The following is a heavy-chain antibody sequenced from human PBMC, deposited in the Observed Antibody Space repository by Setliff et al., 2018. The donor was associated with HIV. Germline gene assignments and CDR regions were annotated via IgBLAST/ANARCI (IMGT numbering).Heavy chain of an antibody. CDR1: GFTFSSYW. CDR2: VNSDGSSK. Sequence: GGSLRLSCVGSGFTFSSYWMHWVRQAPGKGLVWVSRVNSDGSSKTYADSVKDRFTISRDNAKNTLYLQMNSLRGEDTAVYYCARDALFASGRGYFDSWGQGALVTVSS. J-gene: IGHJ4*02. V-gene: IGHV3-74*01. D-gene: IGHD2-8*02. CDR3: ARDALFASGRGYFDS.